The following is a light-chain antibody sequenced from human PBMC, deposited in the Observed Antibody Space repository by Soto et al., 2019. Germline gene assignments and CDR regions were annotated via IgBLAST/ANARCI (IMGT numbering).Light chain of an antibody. CDR1: QSITIS. J-gene: IGKJ2*01. V-gene: IGKV1-39*01. CDR3: QQSYNHPMYT. CDR2: AAS. Sequence: DIQMTQSPSSLSASVGDRVTITCRASQSITISLNWYQQKPGKVPKLLIYAASSLQSGVPSRFSGSGSGTEFTLTINSLQPEDFATYYCQQSYNHPMYTFGQGTKLEIK.